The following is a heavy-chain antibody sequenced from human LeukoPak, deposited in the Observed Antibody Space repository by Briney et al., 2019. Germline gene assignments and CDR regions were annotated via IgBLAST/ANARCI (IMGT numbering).Heavy chain of an antibody. CDR1: GGSISSNNW. CDR3: ARGPSVAAHLDY. V-gene: IGHV4-4*02. Sequence: SGTLSLACAVSGGSISSNNWWSWVRQPPGKGLEWIGEIYHHGATNYNPSLKSRVTLSVDKSKNQFSLELSSVTAADTAVYYCARGPSVAAHLDYWGQGTLVTVSS. D-gene: IGHD5-12*01. J-gene: IGHJ4*02. CDR2: IYHHGAT.